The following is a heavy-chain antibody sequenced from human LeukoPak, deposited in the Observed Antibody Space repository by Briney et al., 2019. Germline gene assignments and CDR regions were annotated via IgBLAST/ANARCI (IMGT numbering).Heavy chain of an antibody. J-gene: IGHJ4*02. CDR1: GFTFSSYS. V-gene: IGHV3-21*01. D-gene: IGHD2-15*01. Sequence: PGGSLRLSCAASGFTFSSYSMNWVRQAPGKGLEWVSSISSSSSYIYYADSVKGRFTISRDNAKNSLYLQMNSLRAEDTAVYYCARAGYCSGGSCFDYWGQGTLVTVPS. CDR2: ISSSSSYI. CDR3: ARAGYCSGGSCFDY.